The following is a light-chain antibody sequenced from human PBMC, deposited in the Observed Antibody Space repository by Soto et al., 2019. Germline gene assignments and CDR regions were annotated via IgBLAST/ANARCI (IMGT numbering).Light chain of an antibody. CDR1: QRMANY. CDR3: QQSYSTPPT. Sequence: DIQMTQSPSSLSASVGDRVTITCRASQRMANYLNWYQQKPGKAPILLIYNVSALQSGVPSRFSGSLSGPNFTLPISSLQPEDFATYQCQQSYSTPPTFGQGTKLEIK. CDR2: NVS. V-gene: IGKV1-39*01. J-gene: IGKJ2*01.